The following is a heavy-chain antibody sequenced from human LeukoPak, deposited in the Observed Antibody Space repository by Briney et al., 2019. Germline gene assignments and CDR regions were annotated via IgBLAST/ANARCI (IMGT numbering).Heavy chain of an antibody. CDR3: AKAGPESYDYVWGSYRPWSYFDY. V-gene: IGHV3-23*01. D-gene: IGHD3-16*02. CDR2: ISGSGGST. CDR1: GFTFSSYA. J-gene: IGHJ4*02. Sequence: PGGSLRLSRAASGFTFSSYAMSWVRQAPGKGLEWVSAISGSGGSTYYADSVKGRFTISRDNSKNTLYLQMNSLRAEDTAVYYCAKAGPESYDYVWGSYRPWSYFDYWGQGTLVTVSS.